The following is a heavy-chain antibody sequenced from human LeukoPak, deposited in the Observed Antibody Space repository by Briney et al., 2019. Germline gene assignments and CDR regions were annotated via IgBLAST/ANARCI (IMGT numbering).Heavy chain of an antibody. D-gene: IGHD6-19*01. CDR2: LSGSGITT. Sequence: GGSLRLSCAASGFTFSNSAMSGVRQAPGKGLEWVSTLSGSGITTYYADSVKGRFTISRDNSKNTLYLQMNSLRAEDTAVYYCAKGIYSSGWSYFDYWGHGTLVTVSS. CDR1: GFTFSNSA. V-gene: IGHV3-23*01. CDR3: AKGIYSSGWSYFDY. J-gene: IGHJ4*01.